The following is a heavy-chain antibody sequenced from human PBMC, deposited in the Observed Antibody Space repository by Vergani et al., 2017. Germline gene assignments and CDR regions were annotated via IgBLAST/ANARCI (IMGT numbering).Heavy chain of an antibody. CDR1: GFTFNQYG. CDR2: TWYDGNNK. J-gene: IGHJ5*02. D-gene: IGHD5-12*01. CDR3: ARDLRLLYRRFDP. V-gene: IGHV3-33*01. Sequence: QVQLVESGGGVVQPGRSLRLSCAASGFTFNQYGMHWVRQAPGKGLEWVAVTWYDGNNKQYADSVKGRFTISRDNSKSTMYLQMNSLRDEDTGLYYCARDLRLLYRRFDPWGQGTLVTVSS.